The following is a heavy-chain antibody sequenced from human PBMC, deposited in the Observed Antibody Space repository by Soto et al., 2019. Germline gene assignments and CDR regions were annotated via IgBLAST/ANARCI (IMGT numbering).Heavy chain of an antibody. J-gene: IGHJ3*02. V-gene: IGHV1-3*01. CDR2: INAGSGNT. CDR3: ARDTETLGPRANDALDI. CDR1: GYTFSAYT. D-gene: IGHD3-3*02. Sequence: ASVKVSCKATGYTFSAYTMNWVRQAPGQSLEWMGWINAGSGNTKYSQNFQGRGSITRDTSASTVYMELTGLTSEDTAVYYCARDTETLGPRANDALDIWGQGTMVTVSS.